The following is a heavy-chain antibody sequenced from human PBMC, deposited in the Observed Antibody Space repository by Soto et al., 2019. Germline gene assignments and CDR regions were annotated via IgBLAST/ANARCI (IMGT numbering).Heavy chain of an antibody. CDR1: GGSISSYY. Sequence: PSETLSLTCTVSGGSISSYYWSWIRQPPGKGLEWIGYISYSGSTNYNPSLKSRVTISVDTSKNQFSLRLSSVTAADTAVYFCARYGSGSYYPTTFDYWGQGTLVTVS. V-gene: IGHV4-59*01. CDR2: ISYSGST. J-gene: IGHJ4*02. CDR3: ARYGSGSYYPTTFDY. D-gene: IGHD3-10*01.